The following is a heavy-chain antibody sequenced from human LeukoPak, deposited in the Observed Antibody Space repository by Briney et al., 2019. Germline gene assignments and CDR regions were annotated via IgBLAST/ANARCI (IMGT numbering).Heavy chain of an antibody. CDR1: GGSISSYY. V-gene: IGHV4-4*07. CDR3: ARDRKLLWFGELAWFDP. CDR2: IYTSGST. D-gene: IGHD3-10*01. Sequence: TSETLSLTCTVSGGSISSYYWSWIRQPAGKGLEWIGRIYTSGSTNYNPSLKSRVTMSVDTSKNQFSLKLSSVTAADTAVYYCARDRKLLWFGELAWFDPWGQGTLVTVSS. J-gene: IGHJ5*02.